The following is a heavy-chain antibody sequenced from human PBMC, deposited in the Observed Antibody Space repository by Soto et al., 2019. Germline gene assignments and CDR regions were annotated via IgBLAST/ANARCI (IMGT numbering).Heavy chain of an antibody. CDR1: GFTFTSSA. D-gene: IGHD5-12*01. CDR3: AAERRGYSGYDHGV. CDR2: IVVGSGNT. Sequence: ASVKVSCKASGFTFTSSAVQWVRQARGQRLEWIGWIVVGSGNTNYAQKFQERVTITRDMSTSTAYMELSSLRSEDTAVYYCAAERRGYSGYDHGVWGQGTTVTVSS. V-gene: IGHV1-58*01. J-gene: IGHJ6*02.